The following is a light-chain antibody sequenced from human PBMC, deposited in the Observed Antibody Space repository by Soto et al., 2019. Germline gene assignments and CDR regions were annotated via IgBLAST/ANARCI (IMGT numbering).Light chain of an antibody. V-gene: IGLV2-14*03. Sequence: QSVLTQPPSVSESPGQSITISCTGSSSDIGRTYYVSWYQHHPGKAPKLIIFDVANRASGVSSRFSGSKSGNTASLVISGLQPEDEADYYCSAYSSANSLFVFGSGTKLTVL. J-gene: IGLJ6*01. CDR1: SSDIGRTYY. CDR2: DVA. CDR3: SAYSSANSLFV.